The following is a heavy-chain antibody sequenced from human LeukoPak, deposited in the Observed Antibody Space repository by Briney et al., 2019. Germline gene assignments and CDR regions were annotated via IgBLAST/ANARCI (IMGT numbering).Heavy chain of an antibody. Sequence: SETLSLTCNVSGFSISSGYYWGWIRQPPGKGLEWIGSIYHIGYTHYNPSLKGRVTMSVDTSKNDFSLKLSPVAAADTAIYYCVRDMNPTHYFDYWGQGTLVTVSS. D-gene: IGHD3-16*01. CDR2: IYHIGYT. CDR3: VRDMNPTHYFDY. V-gene: IGHV4-38-2*02. J-gene: IGHJ4*02. CDR1: GFSISSGYY.